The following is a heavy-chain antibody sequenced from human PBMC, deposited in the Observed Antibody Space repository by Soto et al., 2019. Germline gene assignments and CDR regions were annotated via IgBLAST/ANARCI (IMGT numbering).Heavy chain of an antibody. J-gene: IGHJ3*02. D-gene: IGHD3-22*01. CDR3: ATVPTYYYDRSGYANAFDM. V-gene: IGHV4-30-4*01. Sequence: PSETLSLTCTVSGGSINSGDYNWSWIRQPPXKGLEWIGYIYYSGSTYHNPSLKSRINISVDTSKNQFSLKLSSVTAADTAVYYCATVPTYYYDRSGYANAFDMWGQGTMVTVSS. CDR2: IYYSGST. CDR1: GGSINSGDYN.